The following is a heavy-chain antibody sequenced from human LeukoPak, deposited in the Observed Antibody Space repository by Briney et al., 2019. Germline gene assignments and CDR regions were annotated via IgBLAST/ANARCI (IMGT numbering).Heavy chain of an antibody. V-gene: IGHV3-9*01. Sequence: PGGSRRLSCAASGFTFDDYAMHWVRQAPGKGLEWVSGISWNSGSIGYADSVKGRFTISRDNAKNSLYLQMNSLRAEDTALYYCARRRGLGYCSSTSCYAGYFDYWGQGTLVTVSS. CDR1: GFTFDDYA. D-gene: IGHD2-2*01. J-gene: IGHJ4*02. CDR3: ARRRGLGYCSSTSCYAGYFDY. CDR2: ISWNSGSI.